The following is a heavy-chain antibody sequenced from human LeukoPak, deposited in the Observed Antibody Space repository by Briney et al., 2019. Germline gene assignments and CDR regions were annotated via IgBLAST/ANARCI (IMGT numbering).Heavy chain of an antibody. CDR3: ASANFQH. J-gene: IGHJ1*01. Sequence: ASVKVSCKASGYTFTSFDINWVRQATGQGLEWMGWMNPTSGDAAYAQNLQGRVTITRSTSLSTAYMELSSLRSDDTAVYYCASANFQHWGQGTLVTVSS. CDR2: MNPTSGDA. V-gene: IGHV1-8*03. D-gene: IGHD2-8*01. CDR1: GYTFTSFD.